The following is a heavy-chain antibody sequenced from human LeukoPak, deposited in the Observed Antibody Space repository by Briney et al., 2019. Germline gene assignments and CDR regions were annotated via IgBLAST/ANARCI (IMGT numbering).Heavy chain of an antibody. CDR3: ARAENSGSGGLDP. V-gene: IGHV3-21*01. Sequence: GGSLRLSCAASRFTFSSYGMNWVRQAPGKGLEWVSRITSSSPYIYYADSVKGRFTISRDNAKNSLYLDMSSLRADDTAVYYCARAENSGSGGLDPWGQGTLVTVSS. CDR1: RFTFSSYG. D-gene: IGHD2-15*01. J-gene: IGHJ5*02. CDR2: ITSSSPYI.